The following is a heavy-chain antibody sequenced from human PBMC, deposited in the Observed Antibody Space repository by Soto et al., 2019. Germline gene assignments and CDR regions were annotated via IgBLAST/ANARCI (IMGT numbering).Heavy chain of an antibody. Sequence: SETLSLTCAVYGGSFSGYYWSWIRQPPGKGLEWIGEINHSGSTNYNPSLKSRATISVDTSKNQFSLKLSSVTAADTAVYYCARDREFGVVIPDYWGQGTLVTVSS. CDR2: INHSGST. V-gene: IGHV4-34*01. D-gene: IGHD3-3*01. CDR1: GGSFSGYY. CDR3: ARDREFGVVIPDY. J-gene: IGHJ4*02.